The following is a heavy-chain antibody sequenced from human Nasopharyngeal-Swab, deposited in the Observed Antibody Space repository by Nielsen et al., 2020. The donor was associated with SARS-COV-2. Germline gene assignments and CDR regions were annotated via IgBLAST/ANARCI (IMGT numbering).Heavy chain of an antibody. J-gene: IGHJ4*02. D-gene: IGHD5-18*01. V-gene: IGHV7-4-1*02. CDR2: IDTNTGNP. CDR3: ATGLLGYTYAFGN. Sequence: WVRQAPGQGLEWMGWIDTNTGNPTYAQGFTGRFVFSLDTSVSTAYLQIRSLKAEDTAMYYCATGLLGYTYAFGNWGQGTLVTVSS.